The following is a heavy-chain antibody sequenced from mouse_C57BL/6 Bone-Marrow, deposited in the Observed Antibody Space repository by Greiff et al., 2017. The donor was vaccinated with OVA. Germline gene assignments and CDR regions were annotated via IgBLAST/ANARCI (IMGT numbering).Heavy chain of an antibody. CDR2: IRLKSDNYAT. D-gene: IGHD1-1*01. J-gene: IGHJ4*01. Sequence: EVMLVESGGGLVQPGGSMKLSCVASGFTFSNYWMNWVRQSPEKGLEWVAQIRLKSDNYATHYAESVKGRFTISRDDSKSSVYLQMNNLRAEDTGIYYCTGTTVGEDYAMDYWGQGTSVTVSS. CDR1: GFTFSNYW. CDR3: TGTTVGEDYAMDY. V-gene: IGHV6-3*01.